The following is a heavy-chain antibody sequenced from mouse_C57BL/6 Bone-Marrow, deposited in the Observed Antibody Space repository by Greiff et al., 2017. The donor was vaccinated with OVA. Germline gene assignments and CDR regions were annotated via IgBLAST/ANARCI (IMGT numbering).Heavy chain of an antibody. CDR1: GFTFSDYG. Sequence: EVQLMESGGGLVKPGGSLKLSCAASGFTFSDYGMHWVRQAPEKGLEWVAYISRGSSTIYYADTVKGRSTISRDTANNTLFLQMSSLRSEHTAMYYTARGDYGSSASSYWYFDVWGTGTTVTVSS. J-gene: IGHJ1*03. CDR2: ISRGSSTI. D-gene: IGHD1-1*01. V-gene: IGHV5-17*01. CDR3: ARGDYGSSASSYWYFDV.